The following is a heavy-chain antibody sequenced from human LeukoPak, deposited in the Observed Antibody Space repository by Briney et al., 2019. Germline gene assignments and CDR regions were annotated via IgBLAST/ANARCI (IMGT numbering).Heavy chain of an antibody. CDR2: TSAYNGNT. Sequence: GASVKASCKASGYTFNSYGISWVRQAPGQGLECVGWTSAYNGNTNYAQKLQGRVTMTTDTSTSTAYMELRSLRSDDTAVYYCARSVPADPLDAFDIWGQGTMVTVSS. D-gene: IGHD2-2*01. V-gene: IGHV1-18*01. J-gene: IGHJ3*02. CDR3: ARSVPADPLDAFDI. CDR1: GYTFNSYG.